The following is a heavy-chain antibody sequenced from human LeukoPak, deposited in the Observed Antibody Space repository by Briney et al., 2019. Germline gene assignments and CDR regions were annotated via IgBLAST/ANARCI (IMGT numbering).Heavy chain of an antibody. J-gene: IGHJ4*02. CDR2: IYSGGST. CDR3: ARDLRGSSGIDY. V-gene: IGHV4-4*07. Sequence: SETLSLTCTVSGDSMTDYYWSWTRQPAGRGLEWIGRIYSGGSTNYNASLKSRVTMSVDKAKNQFSLKVISVTAADTAVYYCARDLRGSSGIDYWGQGTLVTVSS. CDR1: GDSMTDYY. D-gene: IGHD6-19*01.